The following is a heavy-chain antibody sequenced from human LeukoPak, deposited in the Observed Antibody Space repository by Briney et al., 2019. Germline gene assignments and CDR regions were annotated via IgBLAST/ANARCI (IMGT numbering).Heavy chain of an antibody. CDR2: VSNSGDYI. V-gene: IGHV3-21*06. J-gene: IGHJ4*02. CDR3: ARAPGYGAAYYFDY. Sequence: PGGSLRLSCAASGFTFSNYAMNWVRQAPGKGLEWVSSVSNSGDYIHYADSVKGRFTISRDNSKNALYLQMNSLRAEDTAVYYCARAPGYGAAYYFDYWGQGTLVTVSS. D-gene: IGHD1-1*01. CDR1: GFTFSNYA.